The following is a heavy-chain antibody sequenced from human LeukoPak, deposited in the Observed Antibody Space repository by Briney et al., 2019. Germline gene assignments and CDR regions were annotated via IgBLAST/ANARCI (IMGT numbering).Heavy chain of an antibody. D-gene: IGHD4-23*01. CDR2: VSDSGST. CDR3: ARRSGGNTSLAKRFDY. J-gene: IGHJ4*02. V-gene: IGHV4-39*01. CDR1: GGSIISRSYF. Sequence: PSETLSLTCTVSGGSIISRSYFWAWLRQPAGKGLEWIGSVSDSGSTTYNPSLKSRVTISVDTSKNQFSLKLSSVTAADTAVYYCARRSGGNTSLAKRFDYWGQGTLVTVSS.